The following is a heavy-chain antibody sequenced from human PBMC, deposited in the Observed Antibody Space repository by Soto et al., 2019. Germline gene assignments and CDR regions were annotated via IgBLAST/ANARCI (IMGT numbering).Heavy chain of an antibody. Sequence: ASVKVSCKASGYTFTSYYMHWVRQAPGQGLEWMGIINPSGGSTSYAQKFQGRVTMTRDTSTSTVYMELSSLRSEDTAVYYCARVQVGATPADWFDPWGHGTLVTVS. CDR2: INPSGGST. V-gene: IGHV1-46*01. CDR1: GYTFTSYY. CDR3: ARVQVGATPADWFDP. J-gene: IGHJ5*02. D-gene: IGHD1-26*01.